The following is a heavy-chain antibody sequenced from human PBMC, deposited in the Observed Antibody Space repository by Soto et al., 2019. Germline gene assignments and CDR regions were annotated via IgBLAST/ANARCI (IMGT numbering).Heavy chain of an antibody. D-gene: IGHD2-15*01. V-gene: IGHV1-18*01. J-gene: IGHJ4*02. CDR2: ISAYNGNT. CDR1: GYTFTSYG. CDR3: ATGHGSGGNYSTGIFDH. Sequence: GASVKVSCKASGYTFTSYGISWVRQAPGQGLEWMGWISAYNGNTNYAQKLQGRVTMTTDTSTSTAYMELSSLRSEDTAVYYCATGHGSGGNYSTGIFDHWGQGTLVTVSS.